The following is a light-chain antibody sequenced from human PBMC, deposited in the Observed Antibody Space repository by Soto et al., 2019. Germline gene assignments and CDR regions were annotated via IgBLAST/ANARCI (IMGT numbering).Light chain of an antibody. CDR1: PSISSW. J-gene: IGKJ4*01. V-gene: IGKV1-5*03. Sequence: DIQLTQSPSAVSASVGDRVTITCRASPSISSWLAWYQQKPGKAPKLLIYRASTLESGVPSRFSGSGSGTEFTLTISSLQPDDFSTYYCQQYISVSLLTFGGGTKVDI. CDR2: RAS. CDR3: QQYISVSLLT.